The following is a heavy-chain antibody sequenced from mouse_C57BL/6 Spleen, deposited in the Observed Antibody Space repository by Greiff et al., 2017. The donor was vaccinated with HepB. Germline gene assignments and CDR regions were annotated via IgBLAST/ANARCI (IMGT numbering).Heavy chain of an antibody. CDR1: GYTFTSYW. Sequence: QVQLQQPGAELVKPGASVKMSCKASGYTFTSYWITWVKQRPGQGLEWIGDIYPGSGSTNYNEKFKSKATLTVDTSSSTAYMQLSSLTSEDSAVYYCARCGYYDGGWYFDVWGTGTTVTVSS. V-gene: IGHV1-55*01. CDR3: ARCGYYDGGWYFDV. J-gene: IGHJ1*03. D-gene: IGHD1-1*01. CDR2: IYPGSGST.